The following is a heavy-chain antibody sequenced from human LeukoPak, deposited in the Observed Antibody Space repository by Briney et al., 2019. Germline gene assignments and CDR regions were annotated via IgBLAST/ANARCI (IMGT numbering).Heavy chain of an antibody. Sequence: AAVKVSCKASGGTFSSYAISWVRQAPGQGLEWMGGIIPIFGTANYAQKFQGRVTITADESTSTAYMELSSLRSEDTAVYYCARDFHVRLYEIGGYSYWGQGTLVTVSS. CDR1: GGTFSSYA. CDR2: IIPIFGTA. CDR3: ARDFHVRLYEIGGYSY. D-gene: IGHD3-22*01. J-gene: IGHJ4*02. V-gene: IGHV1-69*13.